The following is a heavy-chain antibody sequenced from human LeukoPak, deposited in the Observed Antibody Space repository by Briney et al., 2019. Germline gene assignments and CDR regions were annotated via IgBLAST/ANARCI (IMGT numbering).Heavy chain of an antibody. D-gene: IGHD2-2*01. CDR2: INSDGSST. CDR3: ARGLGYCSSTSCSYQLDY. CDR1: GFTFSSYW. Sequence: GGSLRLSCAASGFTFSSYWMHWVRQAPGKGLVWVSRINSDGSSTSYADSVKGRFTISRDNAKNSLYLQMNSLRAEDTAVYYCARGLGYCSSTSCSYQLDYWGQGTLVTVSS. V-gene: IGHV3-74*01. J-gene: IGHJ4*02.